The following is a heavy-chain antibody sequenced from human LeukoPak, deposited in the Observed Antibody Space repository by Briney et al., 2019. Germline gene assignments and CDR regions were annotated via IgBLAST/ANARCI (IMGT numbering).Heavy chain of an antibody. Sequence: ASVKVSCKASEDTFTYYHIHWVRQAPGQGLEWMGYINPHSGGTNSPQKFQGRVTMTTDTSISAAYMELSSLISDDTAMYYCVREGNELLSKNFDYWGQGTLVTVSS. J-gene: IGHJ4*02. CDR1: EDTFTYYH. CDR3: VREGNELLSKNFDY. V-gene: IGHV1-2*02. CDR2: INPHSGGT. D-gene: IGHD2-21*02.